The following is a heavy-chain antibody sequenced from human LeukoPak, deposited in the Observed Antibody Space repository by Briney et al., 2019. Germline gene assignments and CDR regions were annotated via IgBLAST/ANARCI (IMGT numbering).Heavy chain of an antibody. Sequence: TSETLSLTCTVSGGSISSYYWSWIRQPAGKGLEWIGRIYTSGSTNYNPSLKSRVTMSVDTSKNQFSLKLSSVTAADTAVYYCAREDSYDSSGYYWYYFDYWGQGTLVTVSS. CDR3: AREDSYDSSGYYWYYFDY. CDR1: GGSISSYY. D-gene: IGHD3-22*01. J-gene: IGHJ4*02. V-gene: IGHV4-4*07. CDR2: IYTSGST.